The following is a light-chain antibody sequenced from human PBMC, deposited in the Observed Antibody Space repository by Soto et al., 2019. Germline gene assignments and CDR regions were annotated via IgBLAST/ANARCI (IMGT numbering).Light chain of an antibody. Sequence: EIVLTQSTGTLSLSPGERATLSCRAIQSVSSSYLAWYQQKPGQAPRLLIYGASSRATGIPDRFSGSGSGTDFTLTISRLEPEDFAVYYCQQYGSSLTWTFGQGTKVDIK. CDR2: GAS. CDR3: QQYGSSLTWT. CDR1: QSVSSSY. J-gene: IGKJ1*01. V-gene: IGKV3-20*01.